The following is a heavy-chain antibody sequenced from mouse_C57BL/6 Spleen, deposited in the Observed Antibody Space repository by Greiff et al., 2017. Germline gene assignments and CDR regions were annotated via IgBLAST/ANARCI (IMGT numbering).Heavy chain of an antibody. CDR2: IDPSDSYT. J-gene: IGHJ3*01. Sequence: QVQLQQPGAELVMPGASVKLSCKASGYTFTSYWMHWVKQRPGQGLEWIGEIDPSDSYTNYNQKFKGKSTLTVDKSSSTAYMQLISLTSEDSAVYYCARPEAYWGQGTLVTVSA. CDR1: GYTFTSYW. V-gene: IGHV1-69*01. CDR3: ARPEAY.